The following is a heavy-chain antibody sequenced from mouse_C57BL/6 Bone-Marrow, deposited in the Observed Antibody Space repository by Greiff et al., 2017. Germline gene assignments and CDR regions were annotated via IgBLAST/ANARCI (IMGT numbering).Heavy chain of an antibody. CDR3: ARCLCDYYAMDY. Sequence: QVQLQQSGAELVKPGASVKLSCKASGYTFTSYWMHWVKQRPGQGLEWIGMIPPNSGSTNYNEKFKSKATLTVDKSSSTAYMQLSSLTSEDSAVYYCARCLCDYYAMDYWGQGTSVTVSS. D-gene: IGHD6-5*01. CDR2: IPPNSGST. CDR1: GYTFTSYW. V-gene: IGHV1-64*01. J-gene: IGHJ4*01.